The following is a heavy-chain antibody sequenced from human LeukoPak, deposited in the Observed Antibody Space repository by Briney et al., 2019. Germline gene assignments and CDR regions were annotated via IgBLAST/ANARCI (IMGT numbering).Heavy chain of an antibody. V-gene: IGHV3-21*01. Sequence: GGSLRLSCAASGFTFSSYNMNWVRQAPEKGLEWISSISGSSAYIYYADSVKGRFTISRDNAKNSLYLQMNSLRADDTAVYYCVRIPNSANFPNWFDPWGQGTLITVSS. CDR2: ISGSSAYI. D-gene: IGHD2/OR15-2a*01. CDR1: GFTFSSYN. J-gene: IGHJ5*02. CDR3: VRIPNSANFPNWFDP.